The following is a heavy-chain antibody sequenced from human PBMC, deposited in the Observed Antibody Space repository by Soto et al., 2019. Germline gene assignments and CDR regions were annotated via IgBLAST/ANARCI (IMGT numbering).Heavy chain of an antibody. J-gene: IGHJ4*02. Sequence: QVQLVESGGGVVQPGRSLRLSCAASGFTFNTYGMQWVRQAPGRGLEWVAVISYDGSNRYYGDSVQDRFAISRDNSKNTLYLQMNSLRAEDTALYYCAKLFRGSGSHLDYWGQGTLVTVSS. CDR2: ISYDGSNR. D-gene: IGHD3-10*01. CDR1: GFTFNTYG. V-gene: IGHV3-30*18. CDR3: AKLFRGSGSHLDY.